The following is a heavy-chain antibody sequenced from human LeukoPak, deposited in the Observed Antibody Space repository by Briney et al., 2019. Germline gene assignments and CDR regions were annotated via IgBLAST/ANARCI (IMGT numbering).Heavy chain of an antibody. Sequence: SETLSLTCTVSGGSISSYYWSWIRQPPGKGLEWIGYSYYSGSTNYNPSLKSRVTISVDTSKNQFSLKLSSVTAADTAVYYCARGLGSSPFWGQGTLVTVSS. J-gene: IGHJ4*02. V-gene: IGHV4-59*01. CDR1: GGSISSYY. D-gene: IGHD6-13*01. CDR2: SYYSGST. CDR3: ARGLGSSPF.